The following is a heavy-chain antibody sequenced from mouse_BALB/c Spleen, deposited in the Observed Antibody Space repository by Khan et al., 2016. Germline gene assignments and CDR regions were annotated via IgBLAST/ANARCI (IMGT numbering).Heavy chain of an antibody. J-gene: IGHJ4*01. D-gene: IGHD1-1*01. CDR1: GHAFSSYW. Sequence: QVQLQQSGAEPARPGSSVKISCKASGHAFSSYWMNWVKQRPGQGLEWIGQIYPGDGDTNYNGKFKGKSTLTAVKSFSTAYMQLSSLTSEDSAVYFCARHCSSYDYYAMDYWGQGTSVTVSS. CDR2: IYPGDGDT. CDR3: ARHCSSYDYYAMDY. V-gene: IGHV1-80*01.